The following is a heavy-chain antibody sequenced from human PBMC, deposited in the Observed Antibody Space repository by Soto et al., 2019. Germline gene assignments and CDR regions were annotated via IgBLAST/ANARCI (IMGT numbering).Heavy chain of an antibody. Sequence: GDSLKLSGKSSRYSFTGYWFGWVRQMPGKGLEWMGIIYPVDSDTRYSPSFQGQVTISADKSISTAYLQWSSLKASDTAMYYCARERDDYIGPNYYYYGMDVWGQGTTVTVSS. D-gene: IGHD4-4*01. J-gene: IGHJ6*02. CDR2: IYPVDSDT. CDR3: ARERDDYIGPNYYYYGMDV. CDR1: RYSFTGYW. V-gene: IGHV5-51*01.